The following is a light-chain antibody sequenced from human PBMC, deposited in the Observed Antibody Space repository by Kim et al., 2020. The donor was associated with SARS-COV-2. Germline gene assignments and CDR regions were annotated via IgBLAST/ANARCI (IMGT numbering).Light chain of an antibody. V-gene: IGLV2-14*03. Sequence: QSIPNSSTGTSGTVVGYNSVSWSQQRPAKAPILIIYDVSKPPSGFSTRFSGSKSGNTASLTISGLQAEDEAYYYCSSYTSSSTLVFGGGTQLTVL. CDR2: DVS. CDR1: SGTVVGYNS. J-gene: IGLJ2*01. CDR3: SSYTSSSTLV.